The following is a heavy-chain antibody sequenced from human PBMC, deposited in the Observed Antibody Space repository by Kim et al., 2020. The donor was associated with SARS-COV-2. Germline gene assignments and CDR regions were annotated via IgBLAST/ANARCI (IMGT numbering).Heavy chain of an antibody. CDR3: ARSSSPDYYFDY. CDR1: GFTFSSYS. V-gene: IGHV3-21*01. Sequence: GGSLRLSCAASGFTFSSYSMNWVRQAPGKGLEWVSSISSSSSYIYYTDSVKGRFTISRDNAKNSLYLQMNSLRAEDTAVYYCARSSSPDYYFDYWGQGTLVTVSS. J-gene: IGHJ4*02. D-gene: IGHD6-13*01. CDR2: ISSSSSYI.